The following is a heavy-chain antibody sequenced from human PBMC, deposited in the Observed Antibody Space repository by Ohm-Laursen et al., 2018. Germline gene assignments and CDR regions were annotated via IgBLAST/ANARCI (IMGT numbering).Heavy chain of an antibody. CDR1: GFNFETSV. Sequence: GSLRLSCAASGFNFETSVMSWVRQAPGKGLEWVSAISSSGGSTYYADSVKGRFTISRDNSKNTLYLQMNSLRAEDTAVYYCAKDLPTSTLRRPREPFDYWGQGTLVTVSS. J-gene: IGHJ4*02. CDR2: ISSSGGST. V-gene: IGHV3-23*01. D-gene: IGHD1-14*01. CDR3: AKDLPTSTLRRPREPFDY.